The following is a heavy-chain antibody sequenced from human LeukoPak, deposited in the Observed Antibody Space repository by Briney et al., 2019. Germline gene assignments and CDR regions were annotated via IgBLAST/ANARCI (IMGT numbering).Heavy chain of an antibody. Sequence: SVKVSCKASGGTFSSYTISWVRQAPGQGLEWRGGIIPILGIANYAQKFQGRVTITADKSTSTAYMELSSLRSEDTAVYYCANTCSSTSCYKEGAFDIWGQGTMVTVSS. D-gene: IGHD2-2*02. CDR1: GGTFSSYT. J-gene: IGHJ3*02. V-gene: IGHV1-69*10. CDR2: IIPILGIA. CDR3: ANTCSSTSCYKEGAFDI.